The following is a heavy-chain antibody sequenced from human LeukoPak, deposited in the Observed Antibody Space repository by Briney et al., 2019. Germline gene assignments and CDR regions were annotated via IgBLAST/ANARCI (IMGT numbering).Heavy chain of an antibody. CDR3: ARGGYCSSTSCHYFDY. V-gene: IGHV3-21*01. Sequence: GGSLRLSCAASGFTFSSYSMNWVRQAPGKGLEWVSSISSSSSYIYYADSVKGRFTISRDNAKNSLYLQMNSLRAEDTSVYYCARGGYCSSTSCHYFDYWGQGTLVTVSS. CDR2: ISSSSSYI. CDR1: GFTFSSYS. D-gene: IGHD2-2*01. J-gene: IGHJ4*02.